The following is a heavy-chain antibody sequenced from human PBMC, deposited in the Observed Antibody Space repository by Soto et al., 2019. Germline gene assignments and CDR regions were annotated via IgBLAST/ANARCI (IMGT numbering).Heavy chain of an antibody. V-gene: IGHV4-30-2*01. CDR1: GLPLPSGGFS. CDR3: ARTVYDYDSSGYYTAKFDP. CDR2: IYHSGIT. Sequence: SDPLSLTCAVSGLPLPSGGFSWLWIRPPPGKGVEWMGYIYHSGITYYNPSLQSRVIMSVDSSKNQFSLKLSSVTAADTAVYYCARTVYDYDSSGYYTAKFDPWGQGTLVTVSS. J-gene: IGHJ5*02. D-gene: IGHD3-22*01.